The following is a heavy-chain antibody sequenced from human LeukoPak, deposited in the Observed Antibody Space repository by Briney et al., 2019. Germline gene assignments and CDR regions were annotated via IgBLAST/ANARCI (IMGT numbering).Heavy chain of an antibody. CDR2: IYYSGST. CDR3: ARHTGIGYYYYGVDV. D-gene: IGHD1-14*01. V-gene: IGHV4-59*08. Sequence: SETLSLTCTVSSGSISSYYWSWIRQPPGKGLEWIGYIYYSGSTDYNPSLKSRVIISVDTSKNQFSLQLSSVTAADTAVYFCARHTGIGYYYYGVDVWGQGTTVTVSS. CDR1: SGSISSYY. J-gene: IGHJ6*02.